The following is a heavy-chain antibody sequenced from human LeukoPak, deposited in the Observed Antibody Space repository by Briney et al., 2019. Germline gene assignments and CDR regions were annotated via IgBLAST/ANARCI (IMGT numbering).Heavy chain of an antibody. CDR3: ATANSGPDI. CDR2: ISADGSFT. Sequence: GGCLRLSCAASGFTFSSYWMHWVRPAPGKGVVWVTRISADGSFTLYADSVKGRFTISRDNAKNTLYLQMNSLSAEDTAVYYCATANSGPDIWGQGTTVTVSS. V-gene: IGHV3-74*01. J-gene: IGHJ3*02. D-gene: IGHD1-1*01. CDR1: GFTFSSYW.